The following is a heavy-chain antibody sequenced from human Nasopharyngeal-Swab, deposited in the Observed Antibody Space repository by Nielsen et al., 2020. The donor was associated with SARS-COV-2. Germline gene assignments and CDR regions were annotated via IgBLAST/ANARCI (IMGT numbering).Heavy chain of an antibody. J-gene: IGHJ3*02. CDR2: IYYSGST. CDR3: ARRDIRITIFGVVHDAFDI. CDR1: GGSISSGGYY. V-gene: IGHV4-31*03. Sequence: SETLSLTCTVFGGSISSGGYYWSWIRQHPGKGLEWIGYIYYSGSTYYNPSLKSRVTISVDTSKNQFSLKLSSVTAADTAVYYCARRDIRITIFGVVHDAFDIWGQGTMVTVSS. D-gene: IGHD3-3*01.